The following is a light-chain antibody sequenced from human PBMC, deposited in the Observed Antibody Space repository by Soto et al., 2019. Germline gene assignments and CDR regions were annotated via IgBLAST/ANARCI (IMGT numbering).Light chain of an antibody. CDR2: KDN. CDR1: SGSIASNH. CDR3: QSYDGKNVL. Sequence: NFMLTQPHSVSESPGKTVTISCTRSSGSIASNHVQWYQQRPGSAPTTVIYKDNQRPSGVPARFSGSVDSSSNSASLTISGLKTEDEADYSFQSYDGKNVLFGGGTKLTVL. V-gene: IGLV6-57*04. J-gene: IGLJ2*01.